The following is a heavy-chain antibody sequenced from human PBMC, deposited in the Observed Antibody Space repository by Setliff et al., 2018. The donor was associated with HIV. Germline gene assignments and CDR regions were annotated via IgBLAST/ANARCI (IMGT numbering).Heavy chain of an antibody. V-gene: IGHV4-39*07. Sequence: SETLSLTCSVSGGSINSDNYYWGWIRQAPGKGLEWIGSIYYSGSTYYNPSLKSRLTISVDTSKKQFSLNLSSVTAADTAVYYCARDAGGSVGNYYFDYWGQGTLVTVSS. D-gene: IGHD2-15*01. CDR3: ARDAGGSVGNYYFDY. CDR2: IYYSGST. J-gene: IGHJ4*02. CDR1: GGSINSDNYY.